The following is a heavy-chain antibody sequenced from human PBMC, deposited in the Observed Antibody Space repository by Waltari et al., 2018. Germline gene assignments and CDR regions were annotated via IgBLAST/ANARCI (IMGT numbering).Heavy chain of an antibody. J-gene: IGHJ5*02. D-gene: IGHD3-22*01. CDR1: GYTFTDYY. CDR2: VDPEDGET. Sequence: EVQLVQSGAEVKKPGATVKISCKASGYTFTDYYMHWVQQAPGKGLEWMGRVDPEDGETIYAEKFQGRVTITADTSTDTAYMELSSLRSEDTAVYYCAMFHYYDKGIRERFDPWGQGTLVTVSS. V-gene: IGHV1-69-2*01. CDR3: AMFHYYDKGIRERFDP.